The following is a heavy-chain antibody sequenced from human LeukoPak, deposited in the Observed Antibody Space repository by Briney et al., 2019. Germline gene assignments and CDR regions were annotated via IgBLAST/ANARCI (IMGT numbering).Heavy chain of an antibody. Sequence: GASVKVSCKASGYTFTSYAMHWVRQAPGQRLEWMGWINAGNGNTRYSQEFQDRITITRDTFATTAYMELSNLRSEDMALYYCARGRGPPNSNRDFYYYYYMDVWGTGTTVTVSS. CDR1: GYTFTSYA. J-gene: IGHJ6*03. D-gene: IGHD6-13*01. CDR2: INAGNGNT. CDR3: ARGRGPPNSNRDFYYYYYMDV. V-gene: IGHV1-3*03.